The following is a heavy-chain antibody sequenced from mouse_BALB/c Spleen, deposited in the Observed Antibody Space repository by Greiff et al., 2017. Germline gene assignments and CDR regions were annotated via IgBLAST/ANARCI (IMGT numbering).Heavy chain of an antibody. CDR1: GFTFNTYA. J-gene: IGHJ4*01. CDR3: VRWDGYYEAMDY. Sequence: EVKLVESGGGLVQPKGSLKLSCAASGFTFNTYAMNWVRQAPGKGLEWVARIRSKSNNYATYYADSVKDRFTISRDDSQSMLYLQMNNLKTEDTAMYYCVRWDGYYEAMDYWGQGTSVTVSS. V-gene: IGHV10-1*02. CDR2: IRSKSNNYAT. D-gene: IGHD2-3*01.